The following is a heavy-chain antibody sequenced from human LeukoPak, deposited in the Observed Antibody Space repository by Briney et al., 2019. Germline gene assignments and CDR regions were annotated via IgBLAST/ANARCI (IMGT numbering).Heavy chain of an antibody. Sequence: SETLSLTCAVYGGSFSGYYWSWIRQPPGKGLEWIGEINHSGSTNYNPSLKSRVTISVDTSKNQFSLKLSSVTAADTAVYYCARGSPVAQGDIWGQGTMVTVSS. CDR1: GGSFSGYY. J-gene: IGHJ3*02. V-gene: IGHV4-34*01. CDR2: INHSGST. CDR3: ARGSPVAQGDI. D-gene: IGHD4-23*01.